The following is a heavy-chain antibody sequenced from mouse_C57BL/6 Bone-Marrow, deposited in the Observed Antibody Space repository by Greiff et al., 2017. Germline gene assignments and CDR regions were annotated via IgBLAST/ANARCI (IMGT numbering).Heavy chain of an antibody. Sequence: VQLQQPGAELVKPGASVKMSCKASGYTFTSYWITWVKQRPGQGLEWIGDIYPGSGSTNYNEQFKSKDTLTVDTSSNTAYMQLSSLTSEVSAVYYCAREGVVADYYAMDYWGQGTSVTVSS. CDR3: AREGVVADYYAMDY. CDR1: GYTFTSYW. J-gene: IGHJ4*01. D-gene: IGHD1-1*01. V-gene: IGHV1-55*01. CDR2: IYPGSGST.